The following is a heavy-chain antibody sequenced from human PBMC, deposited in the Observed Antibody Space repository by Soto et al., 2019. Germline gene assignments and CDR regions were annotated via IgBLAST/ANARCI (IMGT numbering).Heavy chain of an antibody. D-gene: IGHD2-2*01. CDR2: IYPGDSDT. V-gene: IGHV5-51*01. Sequence: GESLKISCKASRYRFTNYWIGWVRQMPGKGLEWMGIIYPGDSDTRYSPSFQGQVTISADKSISTAYLQWSSLKDSDTAVYYCARRACSSASCDGLMTTVSTEAFDIWGQGTVVTVSS. CDR3: ARRACSSASCDGLMTTVSTEAFDI. J-gene: IGHJ3*02. CDR1: RYRFTNYW.